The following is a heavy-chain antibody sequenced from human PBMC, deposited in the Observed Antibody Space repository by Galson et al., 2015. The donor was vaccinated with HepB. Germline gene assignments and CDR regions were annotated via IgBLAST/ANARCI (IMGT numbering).Heavy chain of an antibody. CDR3: ARDNSDYYGSGSYYLASYYFDY. CDR1: GFTFSSYA. Sequence: SLRLSCAASGFTFSSYAMHWVRQAPGKGLEWVAVISYDGSNKYYADSVKGRFTISRDNSKNTLYLQMNSLRAEDTAVYYCARDNSDYYGSGSYYLASYYFDYWGQGTLVTVSS. J-gene: IGHJ4*02. V-gene: IGHV3-30*04. CDR2: ISYDGSNK. D-gene: IGHD3-10*01.